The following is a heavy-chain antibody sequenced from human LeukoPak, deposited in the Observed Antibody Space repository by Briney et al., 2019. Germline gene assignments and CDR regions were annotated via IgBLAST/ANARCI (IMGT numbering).Heavy chain of an antibody. CDR3: ARYCSGGSCFLNYYGMDV. V-gene: IGHV3-23*01. D-gene: IGHD2-15*01. J-gene: IGHJ6*02. CDR2: ISGNSRDT. Sequence: GGSLRLSCAASGFTFSIYAMTWVRQAPGKGLEWVSAISGNSRDTHYIDSVKGRFTISRDNSKDTLYLQMNSLRADDTAVYYCARYCSGGSCFLNYYGMDVWGQGATVTVSS. CDR1: GFTFSIYA.